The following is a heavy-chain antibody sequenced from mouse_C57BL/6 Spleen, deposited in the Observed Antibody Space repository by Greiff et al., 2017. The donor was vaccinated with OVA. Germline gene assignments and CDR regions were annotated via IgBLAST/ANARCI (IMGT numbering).Heavy chain of an antibody. Sequence: VQLQQSGPELVKPGASVKISCKASGYSFTDYNMNWVKQSNGKSLEWIGVINPNYGTTSYNQKFKGKATLTVDQTSSTAYMQLNSLTSEDSAVYYCASPIYYDYPAWFAYWGQGTLVTVSA. J-gene: IGHJ3*01. CDR1: GYSFTDYN. D-gene: IGHD2-4*01. V-gene: IGHV1-39*01. CDR2: INPNYGTT. CDR3: ASPIYYDYPAWFAY.